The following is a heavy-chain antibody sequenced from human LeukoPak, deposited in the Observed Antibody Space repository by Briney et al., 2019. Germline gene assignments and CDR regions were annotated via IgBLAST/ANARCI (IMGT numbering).Heavy chain of an antibody. D-gene: IGHD3-10*02. V-gene: IGHV3-23*01. CDR1: GFTFSRHG. J-gene: IGHJ6*04. CDR2: ISPSGGIT. CDR3: AELGITMIGGV. Sequence: GGSLRLSCAASGFTFSRHGMNWVRQAPGKGLEWVSGISPSGGITYYTDSVKGRFIISRDNSKNTVSLQMNSLRAEDTAVYYCAELGITMIGGVWGKGTTVTISS.